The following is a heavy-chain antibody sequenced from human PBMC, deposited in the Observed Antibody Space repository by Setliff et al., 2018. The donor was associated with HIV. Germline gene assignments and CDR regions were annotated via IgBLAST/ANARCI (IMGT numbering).Heavy chain of an antibody. CDR1: GGSISSSTYD. D-gene: IGHD1-26*01. CDR2: IYYSGST. CDR3: ARDRRDDYYLTAYFDS. Sequence: SETLSLTCTVSGGSISSSTYDWGWIRQPPGKGLEWIGTIYYSGSTYYNPSLKSRVTISLDTARNQFSLELTSVTATDTAVYYCARDRRDDYYLTAYFDSLGQGTVVTVSS. V-gene: IGHV4-39*07. J-gene: IGHJ4*02.